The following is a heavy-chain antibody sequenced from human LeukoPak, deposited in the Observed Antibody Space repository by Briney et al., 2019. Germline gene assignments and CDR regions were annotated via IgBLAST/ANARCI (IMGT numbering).Heavy chain of an antibody. CDR3: ARHVGHDFWSGYRSVDP. D-gene: IGHD3-3*01. J-gene: IGHJ5*02. V-gene: IGHV4-34*01. CDR2: IYHNGST. CDR1: GGSFSGYY. Sequence: SETLSLTCAVYGGSFSGYYWSWIRQPPGKGLEWIGSIYHNGSTCNNPSLKSRVILSVDTSKNQFSLKLSSVTAADTAVYYCARHVGHDFWSGYRSVDPWGQGTLVTASS.